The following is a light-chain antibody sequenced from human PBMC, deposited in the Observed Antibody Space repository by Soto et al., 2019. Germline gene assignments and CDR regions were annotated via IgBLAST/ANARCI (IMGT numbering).Light chain of an antibody. J-gene: IGKJ3*01. CDR3: QNCKSAVFT. CDR1: QGINNY. CDR2: GAT. Sequence: DIQMTQSPSSLSASEGDRVTITCRASQGINNYLAWYQQRPGKVPKLLIYGATTLQPGVPSRFSGSGSGIEFTLTISSLQPEDVATYYCQNCKSAVFTFGPGTKVDIK. V-gene: IGKV1-27*01.